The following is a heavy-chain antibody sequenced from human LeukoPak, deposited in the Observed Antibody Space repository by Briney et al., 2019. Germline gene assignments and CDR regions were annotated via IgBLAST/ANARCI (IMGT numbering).Heavy chain of an antibody. Sequence: GGSLRLPCAASGFTFSSYAMHCVRQAPGKGLEWGAVISYDGSNKYYADSVKGRFTISRDNSKNTLYLPMNSPRAEDTAVYYCARLVGADLTFDYWGQGTLVTVSS. CDR1: GFTFSSYA. D-gene: IGHD1-26*01. J-gene: IGHJ4*02. V-gene: IGHV3-30-3*01. CDR2: ISYDGSNK. CDR3: ARLVGADLTFDY.